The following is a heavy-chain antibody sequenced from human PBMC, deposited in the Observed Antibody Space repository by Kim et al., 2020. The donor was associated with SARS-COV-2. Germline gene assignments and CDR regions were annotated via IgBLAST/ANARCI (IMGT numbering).Heavy chain of an antibody. J-gene: IGHJ5*02. CDR3: ARQDIVVVVAATGWFDP. V-gene: IGHV4-39*01. D-gene: IGHD2-15*01. Sequence: LKSRVTISVDTSKNQFSLKLRSVTAADTAVYYCARQDIVVVVAATGWFDPWGQGTLVTVSS.